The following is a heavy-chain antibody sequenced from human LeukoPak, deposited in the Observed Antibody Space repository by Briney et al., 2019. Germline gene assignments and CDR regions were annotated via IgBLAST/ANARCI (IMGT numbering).Heavy chain of an antibody. V-gene: IGHV5-51*01. CDR3: SRLSMFRGVQLGYHYYYFMDV. J-gene: IGHJ6*03. D-gene: IGHD3-10*01. CDR1: GYNFISYW. Sequence: PGESLKISCTASGYNFISYWIAWVRQTPEKGLEWMGSIYPDDSETKYSPSFQGQVTMSVDKSINTAYLQWSSLKASDSALYYCSRLSMFRGVQLGYHYYYFMDVWGKGTTVIVSS. CDR2: IYPDDSET.